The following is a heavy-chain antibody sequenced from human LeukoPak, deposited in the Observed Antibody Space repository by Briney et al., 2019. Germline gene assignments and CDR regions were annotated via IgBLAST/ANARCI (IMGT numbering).Heavy chain of an antibody. CDR2: IYTGGST. CDR3: ARDWGGSSWQGAFDI. V-gene: IGHV4-61*02. D-gene: IGHD6-13*01. Sequence: PSETLSLTCTVSGGSISSGSYYWSWIRQPAGKGLEWIGRIYTGGSTNYNPSLKSRVTISVDTSKNQFSLKLSSVTAADTAVYYCARDWGGSSWQGAFDIWGQGTMVTVSS. CDR1: GGSISSGSYY. J-gene: IGHJ3*02.